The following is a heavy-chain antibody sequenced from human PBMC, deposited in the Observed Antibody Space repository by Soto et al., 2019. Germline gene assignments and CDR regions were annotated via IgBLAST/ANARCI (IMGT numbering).Heavy chain of an antibody. CDR3: AKEGYSYVLDY. V-gene: IGHV3-23*01. CDR2: ISGSGGST. CDR1: SGSIDNVYW. J-gene: IGHJ4*02. Sequence: ETLSLTCAVSSGSIDNVYWWSWVRQAPGKGLEWVSAISGSGGSTYYADSVKGRFTISRDNSKNTLYLQMNSLRAEDTAVYYCAKEGYSYVLDYWGQGTLVTVSS. D-gene: IGHD5-18*01.